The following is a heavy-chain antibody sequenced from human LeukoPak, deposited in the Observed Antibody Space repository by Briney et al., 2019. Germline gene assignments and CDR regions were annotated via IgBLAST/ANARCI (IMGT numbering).Heavy chain of an antibody. CDR1: GGSISSYF. CDR2: IHYSGST. J-gene: IGHJ4*02. V-gene: IGHV4-59*08. D-gene: IGHD3-22*01. CDR3: ARQGVSSYQYYFDY. Sequence: PSETLSLTCTVSGGSISSYFWSWIRHTQGKGMEWIGDIHYSGSTNYNPSLKSRVTISVDTSKNQFSLKPTSVTAADTAVYYCARQGVSSYQYYFDYWGQGTLVTVSS.